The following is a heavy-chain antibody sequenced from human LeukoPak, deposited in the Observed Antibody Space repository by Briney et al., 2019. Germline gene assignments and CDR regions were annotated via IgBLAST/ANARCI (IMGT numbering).Heavy chain of an antibody. V-gene: IGHV3-48*03. D-gene: IGHD3-10*01. CDR2: ISRSGSTR. J-gene: IGHJ3*02. CDR1: GFTFSACE. CDR3: ARVATMVRVPLDALDI. Sequence: RSGGSLRLSCAISGFTFSACELTWVRQAPGKGLEWVSYISRSGSTRYYADSVKGRFTISRDNAKNSLYLQMNSLRAEDTAVYYCARVATMVRVPLDALDIWGQGTMVSVSS.